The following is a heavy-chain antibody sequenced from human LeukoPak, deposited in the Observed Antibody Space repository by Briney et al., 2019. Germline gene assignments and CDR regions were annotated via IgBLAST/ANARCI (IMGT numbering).Heavy chain of an antibody. V-gene: IGHV5-51*01. CDR3: ARRPYSGSPNWFDP. Sequence: KVSCKASGGTFSGYAISWVRQMPGKGLEWMGIINLGDSDTKYSPSFQGQVTISLDKSISTAYLQWRSLKASDTAMYYCARRPYSGSPNWFDPWGQGTLVTVSS. CDR2: INLGDSDT. D-gene: IGHD1-26*01. CDR1: GGTFSGYA. J-gene: IGHJ5*02.